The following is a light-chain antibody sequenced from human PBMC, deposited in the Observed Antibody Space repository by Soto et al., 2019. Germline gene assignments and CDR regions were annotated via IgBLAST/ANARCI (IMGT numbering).Light chain of an antibody. Sequence: QSVLTQPPSASGTPGQRVTISCSGSSSNIGSNTVHWYQQPPGTAPKLLIYDNSNRPSGVPDRFSGSKSGTSASLAITGLQAEDEADYYCQSYDSSLSNSGCVFGPGTKLTVL. CDR3: QSYDSSLSNSGCV. V-gene: IGLV1-40*01. CDR2: DNS. CDR1: SSNIGSNT. J-gene: IGLJ1*01.